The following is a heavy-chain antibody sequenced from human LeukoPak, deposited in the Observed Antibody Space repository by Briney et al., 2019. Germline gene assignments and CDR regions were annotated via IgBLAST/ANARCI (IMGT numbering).Heavy chain of an antibody. D-gene: IGHD3-22*01. Sequence: PGGSLRLSCAASGFTFSSYWMHWVRQAPGKGLVWVSRINSDGSSTSYADSVKGRFTISTDNAKNTLYLQMNSLRAEDTAVYYCARDQYYYDSSGYSRHFDYWGQGTLVTVSS. V-gene: IGHV3-74*01. CDR2: INSDGSST. CDR3: ARDQYYYDSSGYSRHFDY. CDR1: GFTFSSYW. J-gene: IGHJ4*02.